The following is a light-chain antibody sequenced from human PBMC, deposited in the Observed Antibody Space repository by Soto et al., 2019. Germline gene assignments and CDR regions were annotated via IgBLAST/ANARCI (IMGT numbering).Light chain of an antibody. Sequence: DIQMTKSPSTLSGSLGDGVTITCRASQTISSRLAWYQQKPGKAPKLLIYKASTLKSGVPSRFSGSGSGTEFTLTISSLQPDDFATYYCQHYNSYSEAFGQGAKVDIK. CDR3: QHYNSYSEA. CDR1: QTISSR. V-gene: IGKV1-5*03. CDR2: KAS. J-gene: IGKJ1*01.